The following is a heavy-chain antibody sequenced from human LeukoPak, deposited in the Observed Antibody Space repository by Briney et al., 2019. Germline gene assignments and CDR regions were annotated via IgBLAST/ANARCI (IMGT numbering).Heavy chain of an antibody. J-gene: IGHJ6*03. D-gene: IGHD2-15*01. CDR3: ARWSQKDIVVVVAAIRYYYYYMDV. CDR1: GYTFTSYG. CDR2: ISGYNGHT. Sequence: ASVKVSCKASGYTFTSYGISWVRQAPGQGLEWMGWISGYNGHTNYAQKLQGRVTMTTDTSTSTAYMELRSLRSDDTAVYYCARWSQKDIVVVVAAIRYYYYYMDVWGKGTTVTISS. V-gene: IGHV1-18*01.